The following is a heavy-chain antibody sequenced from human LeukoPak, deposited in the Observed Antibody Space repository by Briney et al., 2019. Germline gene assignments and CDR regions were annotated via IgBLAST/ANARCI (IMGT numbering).Heavy chain of an antibody. D-gene: IGHD4-23*01. CDR3: EKEGGRIPYGGIDY. V-gene: IGHV3-23*01. J-gene: IGHJ4*02. CDR1: GFIFSSYA. CDR2: ISGSGGST. Sequence: PGGSLRLSCAASGFIFSSYAMSWVRQAPGKGLEWVSAISGSGGSTYYADSVKGRFTISRDNSKNTLYLQMNSLRAEDTAVYYCEKEGGRIPYGGIDYWGQGPLVTVSS.